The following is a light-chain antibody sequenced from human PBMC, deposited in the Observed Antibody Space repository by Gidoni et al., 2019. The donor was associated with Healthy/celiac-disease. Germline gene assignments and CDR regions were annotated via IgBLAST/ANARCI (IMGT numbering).Light chain of an antibody. J-gene: IGKJ1*01. CDR2: WAS. Sequence: DIVMTQSPDTLAVSLGGRATMNCKSSQRVLYSSNNKNYLAWYQQKPGQPPKLLSSWASTRESGVPDRFSGSGSGTEFTLTISSLQAEDVAVYYCQQYYSTPPTFGQGTKVEIK. CDR1: QRVLYSSNNKNY. V-gene: IGKV4-1*01. CDR3: QQYYSTPPT.